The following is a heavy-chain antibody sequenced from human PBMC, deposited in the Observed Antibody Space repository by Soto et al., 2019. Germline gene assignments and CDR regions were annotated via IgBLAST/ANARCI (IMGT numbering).Heavy chain of an antibody. CDR3: ARDRYYDFWSGYLDNWFDP. CDR2: ISAYNGNT. D-gene: IGHD3-3*01. Sequence: GASVKVSCKASGYTFTSYGISWVRQAPGQGLEWMGWISAYNGNTNYAQKLQGRVTMTTDTSTSTAYMELRSLRSDDTAVYYCARDRYYDFWSGYLDNWFDPWGQGTLVTVSS. J-gene: IGHJ5*02. CDR1: GYTFTSYG. V-gene: IGHV1-18*01.